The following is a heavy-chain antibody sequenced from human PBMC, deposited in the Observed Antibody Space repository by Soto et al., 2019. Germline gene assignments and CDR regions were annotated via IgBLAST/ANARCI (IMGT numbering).Heavy chain of an antibody. J-gene: IGHJ4*02. V-gene: IGHV4-31*03. CDR2: IYYSGST. Sequence: QVQLQESGPGLVKPSQTLSLTCTVSGGSISSGGYYWSWIRQHPGKGRKWRGYIYYSGSTYYNPPLKSRVTISVDTSKNHFSLKLSSVTAADTAVYYCARHAALTHLDYWGQGTLVTVSS. CDR1: GGSISSGGYY. D-gene: IGHD6-6*01. CDR3: ARHAALTHLDY.